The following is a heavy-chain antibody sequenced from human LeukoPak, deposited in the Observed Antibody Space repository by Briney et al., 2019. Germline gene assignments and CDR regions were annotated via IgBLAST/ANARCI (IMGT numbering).Heavy chain of an antibody. CDR2: TNTDGSST. V-gene: IGHV3-74*01. CDR3: AKRVQSSSWYAAFDY. Sequence: GGSLRLSCAASGFTFSNYWMHWVRQAPGKGLVWVSRTNTDGSSTTYADSVKGRFTISRDHSKNTLNLQMNSLRAEDTAVYYCAKRVQSSSWYAAFDYWGQGTLVTVSS. J-gene: IGHJ4*02. CDR1: GFTFSNYW. D-gene: IGHD6-13*01.